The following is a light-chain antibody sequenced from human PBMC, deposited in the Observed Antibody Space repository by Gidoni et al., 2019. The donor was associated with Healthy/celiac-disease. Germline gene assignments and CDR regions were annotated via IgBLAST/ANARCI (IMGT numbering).Light chain of an antibody. CDR2: ANN. J-gene: IGLJ2*01. Sequence: QSVLTQPPSVSAAPGQKVTISCSGSSSNIGNNYVSWYQQLPGTAPKLLIYANNKRPSGIPDRFSGSKSGTSATLGITGLQTGDEADYYCGTWDSSLSAPVVFGGGTKLTVL. CDR1: SSNIGNNY. V-gene: IGLV1-51*01. CDR3: GTWDSSLSAPVV.